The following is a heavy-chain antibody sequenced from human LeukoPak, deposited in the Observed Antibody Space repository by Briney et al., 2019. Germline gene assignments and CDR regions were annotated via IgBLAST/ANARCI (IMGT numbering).Heavy chain of an antibody. J-gene: IGHJ4*02. CDR2: MSDSGTT. CDR1: GGSMSNKY. Sequence: PSETLSLTCRVSGGSMSNKYWSCIRQPPGKGLEWIGYMSDSGTTKQNPALKSRVAISLDTSKNHLSLMLSSVTAADTAVYYCATHDSNGYYPYYFAYWGQGTVVTVSS. V-gene: IGHV4-59*08. CDR3: ATHDSNGYYPYYFAY. D-gene: IGHD3-3*01.